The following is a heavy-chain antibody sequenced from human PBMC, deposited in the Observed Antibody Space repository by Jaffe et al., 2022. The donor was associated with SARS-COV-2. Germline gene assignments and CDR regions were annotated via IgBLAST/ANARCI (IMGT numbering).Heavy chain of an antibody. CDR3: ARDIVVVVAATQGWFDP. J-gene: IGHJ5*02. CDR2: ISGSGGST. V-gene: IGHV3-23*01. CDR1: GFTFSSYA. D-gene: IGHD2-15*01. Sequence: EVQLLESGGGLVQPGGSLRLSCAASGFTFSSYAMSWVRQAPGKGLEWVSAISGSGGSTYYADSVKGRFTISRDNSKNTLYLQMNSLRAEDTAVYYCARDIVVVVAATQGWFDPWGQGTLVTVSS.